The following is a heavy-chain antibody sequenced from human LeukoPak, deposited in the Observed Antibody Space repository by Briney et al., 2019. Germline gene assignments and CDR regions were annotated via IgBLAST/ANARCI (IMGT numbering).Heavy chain of an antibody. CDR2: IYPGDSDP. CDR3: VRHGLGSSWFGFDY. D-gene: IGHD6-13*01. J-gene: IGHJ4*02. CDR1: GYTFTTYW. V-gene: IGHV5-51*01. Sequence: GKSLKISCKGSGYTFTTYWIGWVRQMPGKGLEWMGIIYPGDSDPRYSPSFQGQVTISADTSISTAYLQWSSLKASDSAMYYCVRHGLGSSWFGFDYWGQGTLVTVSS.